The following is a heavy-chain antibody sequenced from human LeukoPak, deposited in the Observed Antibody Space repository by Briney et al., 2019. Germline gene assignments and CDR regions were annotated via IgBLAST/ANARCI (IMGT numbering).Heavy chain of an antibody. V-gene: IGHV1-69*05. J-gene: IGHJ4*02. CDR2: IIPIFGTA. D-gene: IGHD4-17*01. CDR3: ARDRRPYGDFIFFDY. CDR1: GGTFSSYA. Sequence: SVKVSCKASGGTFSSYAISWVRQAPGQGLEWMGGIIPIFGTANYAQKFQGRVTITTDESTSTAYMELSSLRSEDTAVYYCARDRRPYGDFIFFDYWGQGTLVTVSS.